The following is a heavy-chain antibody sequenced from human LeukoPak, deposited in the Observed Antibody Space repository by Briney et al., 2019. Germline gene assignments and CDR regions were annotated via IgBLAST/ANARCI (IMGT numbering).Heavy chain of an antibody. CDR1: GFTFSSYS. CDR3: ARDATVTTFQH. D-gene: IGHD4-17*01. V-gene: IGHV3-21*01. Sequence: GGSLRLSCAVSGFTFSSYSMNWVRQAPGKGLEWVSSISSSSSYIYYADSVKGRFTISRDNAKNSLYLQMNSLRAEDTAVYYCARDATVTTFQHWGQGTLVTVSS. CDR2: ISSSSSYI. J-gene: IGHJ1*01.